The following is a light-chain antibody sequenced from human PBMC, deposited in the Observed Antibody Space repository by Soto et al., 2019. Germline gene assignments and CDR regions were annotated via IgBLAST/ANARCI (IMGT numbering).Light chain of an antibody. CDR2: DAS. CDR3: QQRSSWPLT. J-gene: IGKJ4*02. CDR1: QSVCSS. Sequence: EIVLTQSPATLSLSPGERATLSCRASQSVCSSLAWYQQKPGQAPRLLIYDASNRATGIPARFSGGGSGTDLTLTISRLDPEDVAVYSHQQRSSWPLTFGGGTKVELK. V-gene: IGKV3-11*01.